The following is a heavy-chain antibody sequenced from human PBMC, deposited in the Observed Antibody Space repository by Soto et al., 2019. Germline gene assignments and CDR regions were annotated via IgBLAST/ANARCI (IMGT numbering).Heavy chain of an antibody. J-gene: IGHJ6*02. D-gene: IGHD1-26*01. CDR1: GGSISSHY. V-gene: IGHV4-59*11. Sequence: QVHLQESGPGLVRPSETLSLTCTVSGGSISSHYWSWVRQAPGKGLEWIGHIYYRGSTNYNPSLRSRTTISVDTSKNQCSLKLNSVTTADAAVYYCARDGREASGMDVWGQGTKVTVSS. CDR2: IYYRGST. CDR3: ARDGREASGMDV.